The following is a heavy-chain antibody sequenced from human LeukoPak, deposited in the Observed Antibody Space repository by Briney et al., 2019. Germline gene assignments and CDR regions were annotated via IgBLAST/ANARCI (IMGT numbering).Heavy chain of an antibody. J-gene: IGHJ4*02. CDR3: ARDAGYGWYPG. CDR1: GFPFSIYW. V-gene: IGHV3-7*01. Sequence: GGSLRLSCAASGFPFSIYWLHWVRQAPGKGLEWVANINQNGGEKYYVDSVKGRFTISRDNAKNSLYLQMNSLRAEDTAVYYCARDAGYGWYPGWGQGTLVTVSS. D-gene: IGHD6-19*01. CDR2: INQNGGEK.